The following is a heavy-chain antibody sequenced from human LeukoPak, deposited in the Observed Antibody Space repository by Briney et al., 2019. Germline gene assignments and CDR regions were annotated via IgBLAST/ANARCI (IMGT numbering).Heavy chain of an antibody. V-gene: IGHV3-21*01. J-gene: IGHJ3*02. CDR1: GFTFSSYS. CDR3: ARDGGNYRGAFDI. CDR2: ISSSSSYI. Sequence: GGSLRLSCAASGFTFSSYSMNWVRQAPGKGLEWVSSISSSSSYIYYADSVKGRFTISRDNAKNSLYLQMNSLRAEDTAVYYCARDGGNYRGAFDIWGQGTMVTVSS. D-gene: IGHD4-23*01.